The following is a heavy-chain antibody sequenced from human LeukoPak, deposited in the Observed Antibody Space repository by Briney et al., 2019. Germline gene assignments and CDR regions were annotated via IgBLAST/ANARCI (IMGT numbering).Heavy chain of an antibody. CDR3: VNGVGSSWLDAFDI. CDR2: ISGSGGST. CDR1: GFTFSSYA. D-gene: IGHD6-13*01. Sequence: PGGSLRLSCAASGFTFSSYAMSWVRQAPGKGLEWVSTISGSGGSTYYADSVKGRFTISRDNSKNTLYLQMNSLRAENTAVYYCVNGVGSSWLDAFDIWGQGTMVTVSS. V-gene: IGHV3-23*01. J-gene: IGHJ3*02.